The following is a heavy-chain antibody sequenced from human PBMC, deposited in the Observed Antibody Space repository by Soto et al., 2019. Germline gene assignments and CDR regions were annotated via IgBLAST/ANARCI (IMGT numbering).Heavy chain of an antibody. CDR1: GGTFSSYA. J-gene: IGHJ4*02. CDR3: ATEPIAGYFDY. CDR2: IIPIFGTA. Sequence: SVKVSCKASGGTFSSYAISWVRQAPGQGLEWMGGIIPIFGTANYAQKFQGRVTITADESTSTAYMELSGLRSEETAVYYCATEPIAGYFDYLGKSTLGTVS. V-gene: IGHV1-69*13. D-gene: IGHD2-21*01.